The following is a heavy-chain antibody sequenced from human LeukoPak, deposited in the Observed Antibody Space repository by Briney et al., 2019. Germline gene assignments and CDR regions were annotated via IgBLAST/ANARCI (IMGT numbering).Heavy chain of an antibody. CDR2: ITWDSGTI. V-gene: IGHV3-9*01. D-gene: IGHD2-21*01. CDR1: GFSLGDYA. J-gene: IGHJ6*03. Sequence: PGGSLTLSCGAYGFSLGDYAMHCLRHIPGKGLEWVSGITWDSGTIDYSGSVRGRFTISRDNAKNSLYLQMNTLRPEDTAIYYCAKGKSIAGLWYMDVWGKGTTVIVSS. CDR3: AKGKSIAGLWYMDV.